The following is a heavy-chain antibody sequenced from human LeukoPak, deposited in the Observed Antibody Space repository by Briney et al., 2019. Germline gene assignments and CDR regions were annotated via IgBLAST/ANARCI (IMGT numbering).Heavy chain of an antibody. Sequence: GRSLRLSCAASGFTFSSYGKHWVRQAPGKGLEWVAVISYDGSNKYYADSVKGRFTISRDNSKNTLYLQMNSLRAEDTAVYYCAKSGYSYDWYYFDYWGQGTLVTVSS. CDR2: ISYDGSNK. D-gene: IGHD5-18*01. CDR3: AKSGYSYDWYYFDY. J-gene: IGHJ4*02. CDR1: GFTFSSYG. V-gene: IGHV3-30*18.